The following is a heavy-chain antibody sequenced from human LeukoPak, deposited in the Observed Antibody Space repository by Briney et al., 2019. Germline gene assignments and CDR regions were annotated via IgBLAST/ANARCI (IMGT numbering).Heavy chain of an antibody. D-gene: IGHD4-17*01. CDR1: GFTFRNYG. CDR3: ASAIRSTYFNY. CDR2: IWYDGSNQ. Sequence: GRSLRLSCAASGFTFRNYGMHWVRQAPGKGLEWVAVIWYDGSNQYYADSVRGRVTTSRDNSKNILYLQMNSLRAEDMAVYYCASAIRSTYFNYWGQGTLVVVSS. V-gene: IGHV3-33*01. J-gene: IGHJ4*02.